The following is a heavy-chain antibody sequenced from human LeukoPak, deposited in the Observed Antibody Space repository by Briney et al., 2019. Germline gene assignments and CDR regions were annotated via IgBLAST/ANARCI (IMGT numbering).Heavy chain of an antibody. CDR2: IYHSGST. V-gene: IGHV4-4*02. CDR1: GGSISSSNW. Sequence: PSGTLSLTCAVSGGSISSSNWWGWVRQPPGKGLEWIGEIYHSGSTNYNPSLKSRVTISVHNSKNQFSVKLSSVTAADTPVYYCARDPRYDYVWGSYPLWGQRTLVTVSS. D-gene: IGHD3-16*02. J-gene: IGHJ4*02. CDR3: ARDPRYDYVWGSYPL.